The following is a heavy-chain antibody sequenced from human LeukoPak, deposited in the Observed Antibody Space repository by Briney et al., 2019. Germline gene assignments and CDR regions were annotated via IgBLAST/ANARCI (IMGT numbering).Heavy chain of an antibody. CDR1: GGSISSYY. CDR2: IYTSGGT. CDR3: ARGKGYGSGSYLFDY. D-gene: IGHD3-10*01. V-gene: IGHV4-4*07. Sequence: SETLSLTCTVSGGSISSYYWSWIRQPAGKGLEWIGRIYTSGGTNYNPSLESRVTMSLDASKKQIALKLSSVTAADTAVYYCARGKGYGSGSYLFDYWGQGTLVTVSS. J-gene: IGHJ4*02.